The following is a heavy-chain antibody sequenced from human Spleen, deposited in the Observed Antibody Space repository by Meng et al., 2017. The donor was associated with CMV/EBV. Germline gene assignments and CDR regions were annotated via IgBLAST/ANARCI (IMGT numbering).Heavy chain of an antibody. CDR2: INPNSGGT. V-gene: IGHV1-2*02. CDR3: ARVGEEGISSWYYYYYYYGMDV. D-gene: IGHD6-13*01. J-gene: IGHJ6*02. CDR1: GYTSTGYY. Sequence: SVKVSCKASGYTSTGYYMHWVRQAPGQGLEWMGWINPNSGGTNYAQKFQGRVTMTRDTSMSTAYMELSRLRSADTAVYYCARVGEEGISSWYYYYYYYGMDVWGQGTTVTVSS.